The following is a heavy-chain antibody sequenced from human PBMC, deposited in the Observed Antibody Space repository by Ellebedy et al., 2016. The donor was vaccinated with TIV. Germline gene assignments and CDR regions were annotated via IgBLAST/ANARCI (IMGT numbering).Heavy chain of an antibody. CDR3: ARDSAGNGFDH. CDR1: GLTVPSTY. CDR2: IYSGGST. D-gene: IGHD6-19*01. J-gene: IGHJ4*02. Sequence: PGGSLRLSCAASGLTVPSTYMSWVRQAPGKGLDWVSVIYSGGSTYYADSVKGRFTISRDKSKNTLYLQMNSLRAEDTAVYYCARDSAGNGFDHWGQGTLVTVSS. V-gene: IGHV3-66*01.